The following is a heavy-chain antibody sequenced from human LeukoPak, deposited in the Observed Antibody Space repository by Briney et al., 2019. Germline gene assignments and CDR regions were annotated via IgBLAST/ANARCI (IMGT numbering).Heavy chain of an antibody. CDR2: ISPYNGNR. D-gene: IGHD1-26*01. CDR1: GYTFTSYG. V-gene: IGHV1-18*01. Sequence: AASVKVSCKASGYTFTSYGITLVRQAPGQGLEWMGWISPYNGNRDYAQKLQGRVTMTTDTSTSTAYVELRSLRSDDTAMYYCVSGSVFGYWGQGTLVTVSS. J-gene: IGHJ4*02. CDR3: VSGSVFGY.